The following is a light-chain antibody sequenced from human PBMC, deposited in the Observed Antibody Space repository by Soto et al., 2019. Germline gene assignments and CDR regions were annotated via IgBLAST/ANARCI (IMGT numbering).Light chain of an antibody. J-gene: IGKJ1*01. V-gene: IGKV1-5*03. CDR2: KAS. Sequence: DSEISQCPSTLAGSVGDRVTITCRASQTISSWLAWYQQTKGKEHKLLIYKASTLKSGVPSRFSGSGSGTEFTLTISSVKADDFANYYCQPYHSYSEAFGQGTKVDIK. CDR3: QPYHSYSEA. CDR1: QTISSW.